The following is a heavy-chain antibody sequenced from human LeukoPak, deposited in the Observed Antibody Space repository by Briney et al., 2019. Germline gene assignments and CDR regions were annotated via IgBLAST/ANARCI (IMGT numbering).Heavy chain of an antibody. D-gene: IGHD2-2*02. V-gene: IGHV3-11*05. CDR3: AREGYTGNFDY. J-gene: IGHJ4*02. CDR2: ISSSSSYT. CDR1: GFTFSDYH. Sequence: PGGSLRLSCAASGFTFSDYHMSWIRQAPGKGLEWVSYISSSSSYTNYADSVKGRFTISRDNAKNSLYLQMNSLRAEDTAVYYCAREGYTGNFDYWGQGTLVTVSS.